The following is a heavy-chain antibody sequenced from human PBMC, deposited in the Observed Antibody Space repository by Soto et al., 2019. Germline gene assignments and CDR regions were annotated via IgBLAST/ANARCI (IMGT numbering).Heavy chain of an antibody. Sequence: TLSLTCAVPGASISSGCYSWSWIRQPPGKCLEWIGYIYHSGSTYYNPSLKSRVTISVDRSKNQFSLNLSSVTASDTAMYYCGRLEYCSVGSCYSVHSSGMDVWGQGTTVTGFS. CDR2: IYHSGST. J-gene: IGHJ6*02. CDR1: GASISSGCYS. V-gene: IGHV4-30-2*01. D-gene: IGHD2-15*01. CDR3: GRLEYCSVGSCYSVHSSGMDV.